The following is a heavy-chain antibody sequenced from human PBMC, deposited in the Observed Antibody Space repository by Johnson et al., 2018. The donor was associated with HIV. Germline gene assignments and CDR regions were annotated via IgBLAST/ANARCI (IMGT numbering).Heavy chain of an antibody. Sequence: VQLVESGGGLVQPGRSLRLSCAVSGFTFSSSWMHWVCQAPEKGLEWVADIQCDGSEKYYVDYVKGRFTISRDNGKNSLYLQMNSLRAEDTACYYCARDFVAFGECTAFDIWGQGTMVTVSS. V-gene: IGHV3-52*01. D-gene: IGHD3-10*01. CDR3: ARDFVAFGECTAFDI. CDR1: GFTFSSSW. J-gene: IGHJ3*02. CDR2: IQCDGSEK.